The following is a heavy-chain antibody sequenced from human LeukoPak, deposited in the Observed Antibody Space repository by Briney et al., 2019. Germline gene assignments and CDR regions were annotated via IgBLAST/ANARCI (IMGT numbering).Heavy chain of an antibody. Sequence: ASVNASFKATADTFTTYYMHWVSQAPGQGPERTGHISPSGGSTRCAQKFQARVTMTRHTSTSTVYMAVRSLRSKDAAVYDCARDRADVYMIMLERVIVNDAFDIWGQGTMVSVSS. CDR3: ARDRADVYMIMLERVIVNDAFDI. D-gene: IGHD3-16*02. CDR1: ADTFTTYY. CDR2: ISPSGGST. V-gene: IGHV1-46*01. J-gene: IGHJ3*02.